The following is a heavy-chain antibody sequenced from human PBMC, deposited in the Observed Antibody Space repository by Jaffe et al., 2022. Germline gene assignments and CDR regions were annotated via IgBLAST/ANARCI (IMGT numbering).Heavy chain of an antibody. V-gene: IGHV3-7*01. CDR3: ARGEPSEYSSSSLYFDY. Sequence: EVQLVESGGGLVQPGGSLRLSCAASGFTFSSYWMSWVRQAPGKGLEWVANIKQDGSEKYYVDSVKGRFTISRDNAKNSLYLQMNSLRAEDTAVYYCARGEPSEYSSSSLYFDYWGQGTLVTVSS. CDR1: GFTFSSYW. D-gene: IGHD6-6*01. CDR2: IKQDGSEK. J-gene: IGHJ4*02.